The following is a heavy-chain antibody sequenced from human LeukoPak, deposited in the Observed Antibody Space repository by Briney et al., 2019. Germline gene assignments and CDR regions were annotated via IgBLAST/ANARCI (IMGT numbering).Heavy chain of an antibody. CDR2: IVVGSGNT. V-gene: IGHV1-58*02. J-gene: IGHJ6*03. CDR3: AAEGLGLDYYMDV. Sequence: GTSVKVSCKASGFSFISSTMQWVRQARGQRLERIGWIVVGSGNTNYAQKFQERVTITRDMSTSTAYMELSSLRSEDTAVYYCAAEGLGLDYYMDVWGKGTTVTVSS. D-gene: IGHD6-19*01. CDR1: GFSFISST.